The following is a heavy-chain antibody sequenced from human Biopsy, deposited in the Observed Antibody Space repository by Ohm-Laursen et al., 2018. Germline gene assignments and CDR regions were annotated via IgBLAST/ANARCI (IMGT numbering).Heavy chain of an antibody. V-gene: IGHV4-34*01. D-gene: IGHD3-22*01. CDR1: GKTFSDYY. Sequence: SDTLSLTCEVSGKTFSDYYWSWIRQTPGKGLEWIGEINRSGRTNYNPSLKSRVTISVDTSKNQFSLKVRSVTAADTAVYYCVRGVDYYDPYHYYALDVWGQGTTVTVSS. CDR3: VRGVDYYDPYHYYALDV. CDR2: INRSGRT. J-gene: IGHJ6*02.